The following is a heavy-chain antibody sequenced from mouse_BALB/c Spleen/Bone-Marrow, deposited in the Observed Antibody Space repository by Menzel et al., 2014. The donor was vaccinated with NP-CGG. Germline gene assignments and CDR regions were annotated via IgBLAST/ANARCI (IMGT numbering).Heavy chain of an antibody. CDR3: ASYVYGYYFDY. V-gene: IGHV14-3*02. Sequence: EVQLQQSGAELVKPGASVKLSCTASGFNIKDTYMHWVKQRPEQGLEWIRRIDPANGNTKYDPKFQGKATITADTSSNTAYLQLSSLTSEDTAVYYCASYVYGYYFDYWARAPLSQSPQ. J-gene: IGHJ2*01. CDR1: GFNIKDTY. D-gene: IGHD2-2*01. CDR2: IDPANGNT.